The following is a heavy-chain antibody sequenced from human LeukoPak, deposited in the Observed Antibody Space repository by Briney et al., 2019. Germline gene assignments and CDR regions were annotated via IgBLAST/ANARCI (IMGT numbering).Heavy chain of an antibody. CDR1: AGSISSTSHH. V-gene: IGHV4-39*01. CDR3: VRHDGRGGATMGALDS. Sequence: SETLSLTCTVSAGSISSTSHHWGWIRQSPGKGLEWIGSIYYGRTTYYNPSLNSRVTISVVTSNNQFSLQLNPVTAADTAVYYCVRHDGRGGATMGALDSWGQGSLVTVSS. J-gene: IGHJ4*02. CDR2: IYYGRTT. D-gene: IGHD5-12*01.